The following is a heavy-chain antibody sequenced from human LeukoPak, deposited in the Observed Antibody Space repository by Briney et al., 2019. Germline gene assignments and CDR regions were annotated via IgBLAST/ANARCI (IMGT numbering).Heavy chain of an antibody. D-gene: IGHD2-2*01. CDR3: ATEAHCSSTRGCYYYMDV. Sequence: GASVKVSCKVSGYTLTELSMHWVRQAPGKGLEWMGGFDPEDGETIYAQKFQGRVTMTEDTSTDTAYMELSSLRSEDTAVYYCATEAHCSSTRGCYYYMDVWGKGTTVTVSS. CDR2: FDPEDGET. CDR1: GYTLTELS. J-gene: IGHJ6*03. V-gene: IGHV1-24*01.